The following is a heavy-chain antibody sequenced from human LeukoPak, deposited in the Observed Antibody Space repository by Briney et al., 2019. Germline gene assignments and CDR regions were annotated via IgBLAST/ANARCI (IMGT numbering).Heavy chain of an antibody. CDR1: GYTFTSYY. D-gene: IGHD3-10*01. CDR2: INPSGGST. CDR3: ARRAGDLVDYFDY. Sequence: ASVKVSCKASGYTFTSYYMHWVRQAPGQGLERMGIINPSGGSTSYAQKFQGRVTMTRDMSTSTVYMELSSLRSEDTAVYYCARRAGDLVDYFDYWGQGTLVTASS. J-gene: IGHJ4*02. V-gene: IGHV1-46*01.